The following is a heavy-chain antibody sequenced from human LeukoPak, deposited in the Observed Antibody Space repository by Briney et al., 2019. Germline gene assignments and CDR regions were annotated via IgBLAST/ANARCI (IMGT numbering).Heavy chain of an antibody. V-gene: IGHV1-69*05. J-gene: IGHJ4*02. Sequence: GASVKVSCKASGYIFTNYGISWVRQAPGQGLEWVGGIIPIFGTANYAQKFQGRVTITTDESTSTAYMELSSLRSEDTAVYYCASPYSSSWCFDYWGQGTLVTVSS. D-gene: IGHD6-13*01. CDR3: ASPYSSSWCFDY. CDR1: GYIFTNYG. CDR2: IIPIFGTA.